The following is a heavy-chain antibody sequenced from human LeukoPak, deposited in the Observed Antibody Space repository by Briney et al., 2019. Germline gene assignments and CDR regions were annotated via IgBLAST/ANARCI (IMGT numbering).Heavy chain of an antibody. CDR1: GFTFTAYW. D-gene: IGHD6-6*01. Sequence: GGSLRLSCAASGFTFTAYWMHWVRQVPGKALMWVSRINSDGSSTTYADSVKGRFTISRDNAENTLYLQMNSLRVEDTAVYYCATALIAAIDYWGQGTLVAVSS. CDR2: INSDGSST. J-gene: IGHJ4*02. V-gene: IGHV3-74*01. CDR3: ATALIAAIDY.